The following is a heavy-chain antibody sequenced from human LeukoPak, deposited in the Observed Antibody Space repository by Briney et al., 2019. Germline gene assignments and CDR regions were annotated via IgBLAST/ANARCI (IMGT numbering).Heavy chain of an antibody. CDR2: ISSSSSTM. J-gene: IGHJ4*02. CDR3: ARDRERAADLGY. Sequence: GGSLRLSCAASGFTFSSYSMNWVRQAPGEGLEWVSYISSSSSTMYFADSVKGRFTISRDNSKNTLYLQMNSLRAEDTAVYYCARDRERAADLGYWGQGTLVTVSS. V-gene: IGHV3-48*01. CDR1: GFTFSSYS. D-gene: IGHD6-13*01.